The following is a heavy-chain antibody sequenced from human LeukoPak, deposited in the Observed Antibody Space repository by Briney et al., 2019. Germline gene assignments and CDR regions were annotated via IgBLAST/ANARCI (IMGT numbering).Heavy chain of an antibody. CDR2: INPSGGST. V-gene: IGHV1-46*01. CDR1: GYTFTRYH. Sequence: GASVKVSCKASGYTFTRYHIHWVRQAPGQGLEWMGIINPSGGSTSYAQKFQGRVTMARDTSASTVYMELSSLRSEDTAVYYCARRGRWLASDYWGQGTLVTVSS. CDR3: ARRGRWLASDY. D-gene: IGHD6-19*01. J-gene: IGHJ4*02.